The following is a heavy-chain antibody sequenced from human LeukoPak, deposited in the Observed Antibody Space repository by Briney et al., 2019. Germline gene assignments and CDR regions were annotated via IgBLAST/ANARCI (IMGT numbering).Heavy chain of an antibody. CDR3: ARGTDGITIFGAVMDY. D-gene: IGHD3-3*01. J-gene: IGHJ4*02. CDR2: ISYDGSNK. CDR1: GFTFSSYA. V-gene: IGHV3-30-3*02. Sequence: GGSLRLSCAASGFTFSSYAMHWVRQAPGKGLEWVAVISYDGSNKYYADSVKGRFTISRDNSKNTLYLQMNSLRAEDTAVYYCARGTDGITIFGAVMDYWGQGTLVTVSS.